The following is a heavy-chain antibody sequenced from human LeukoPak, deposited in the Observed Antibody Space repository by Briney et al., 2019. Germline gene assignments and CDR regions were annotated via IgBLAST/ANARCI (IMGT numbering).Heavy chain of an antibody. CDR1: GFTFSSYA. D-gene: IGHD4-17*01. V-gene: IGHV3-23*01. CDR2: ISGSGGST. CDR3: AKDRYGDYLNWFDP. J-gene: IGHJ5*02. Sequence: HPGGSLRLSCAASGFTFSSYAMSWVRQAAGKGLEWVSAISGSGGSTYYADSVKGRFTISRDNSKNTLCLQMNSLRAEDTAVYYCAKDRYGDYLNWFDPWGQGTLVTVSS.